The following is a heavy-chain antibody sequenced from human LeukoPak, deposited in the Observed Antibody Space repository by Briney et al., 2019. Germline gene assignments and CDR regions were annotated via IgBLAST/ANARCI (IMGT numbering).Heavy chain of an antibody. CDR2: ISPYNGNT. Sequence: ASVKVSCKASGYTFTSYGISWVRQAPGQGLEWMGWISPYNGNTNYAQNLQDRVTMTTDTSTNTAYMELRSLRSDDTAVYYCATDLPTTPDYFDYWGQGTLVTVSS. CDR1: GYTFTSYG. D-gene: IGHD1-26*01. CDR3: ATDLPTTPDYFDY. J-gene: IGHJ4*02. V-gene: IGHV1-18*01.